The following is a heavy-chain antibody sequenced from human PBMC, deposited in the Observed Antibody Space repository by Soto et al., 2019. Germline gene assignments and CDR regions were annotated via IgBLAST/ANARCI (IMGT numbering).Heavy chain of an antibody. J-gene: IGHJ3*01. D-gene: IGHD3-10*01. CDR3: ARVWGGAFDF. Sequence: QVQLQESGPGLVKPSETLSLTCTVSGGSISSYYWSWIRQPPGKGLEWIGYIYYSGSTNYNPSLKGRVTISVDTSKNQVSLTLSSVTAADTAVYYCARVWGGAFDFWGQGTMVTVSS. V-gene: IGHV4-59*01. CDR2: IYYSGST. CDR1: GGSISSYY.